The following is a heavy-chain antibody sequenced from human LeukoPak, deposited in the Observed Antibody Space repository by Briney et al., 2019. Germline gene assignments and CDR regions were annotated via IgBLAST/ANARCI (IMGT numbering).Heavy chain of an antibody. CDR2: IIPMFGIT. CDR3: ARDAEPGSYYYDSSGYYSSDY. D-gene: IGHD3-22*01. CDR1: GGTFSSYA. V-gene: IGHV1-69*13. Sequence: SVKVSCKASGGTFSSYAISWVRQAPGQGLEWMGGIIPMFGITNYAQKFQGRVTIIADEPTSTAYMELSSLRSEDTAVYYCARDAEPGSYYYDSSGYYSSDYWGQGTLVTVSS. J-gene: IGHJ4*02.